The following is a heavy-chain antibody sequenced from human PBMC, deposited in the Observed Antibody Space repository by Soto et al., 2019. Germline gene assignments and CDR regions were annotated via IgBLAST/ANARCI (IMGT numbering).Heavy chain of an antibody. D-gene: IGHD1-1*01. CDR2: IYYNRNT. V-gene: IGHV4-39*01. CDR1: GGSISSSPYY. J-gene: IGHJ4*02. Sequence: QLQLQESGPGLVEPSETLLLTCTVSGGSISSSPYYWAWIRHPPGKGLQWIGNIYYNRNTFYNPSLKSRVAISIDTSKNQSSLRLSSVTASATAVYYCARHGPLTNNWHQLNCWGQGTLVTVSS. CDR3: ARHGPLTNNWHQLNC.